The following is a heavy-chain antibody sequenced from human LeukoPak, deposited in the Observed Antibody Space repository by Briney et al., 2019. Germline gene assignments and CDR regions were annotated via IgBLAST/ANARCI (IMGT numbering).Heavy chain of an antibody. V-gene: IGHV3-21*01. CDR2: ISSSSSYI. J-gene: IGHJ6*03. D-gene: IGHD5-18*01. CDR1: GFTFSSYS. CDR3: ARAGTAMAYYYYYMDV. Sequence: GGSLRLSCAASGFTFSSYSMNWVRQAPGKGLEWVSSISSSSSYIYYADSVKGRFTISRDNAKNSLYLQMNSLRAEDTAVYYCARAGTAMAYYYYYMDVWGKGTTVTVSS.